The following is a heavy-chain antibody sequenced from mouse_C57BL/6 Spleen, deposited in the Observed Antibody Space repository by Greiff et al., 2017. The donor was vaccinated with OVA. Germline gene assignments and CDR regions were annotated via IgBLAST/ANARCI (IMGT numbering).Heavy chain of an antibody. CDR3: ARNYYGSPYYFDY. CDR2: IDPSDSYT. V-gene: IGHV1-69*01. Sequence: QVQLQQSGAELVMPGASVKLSCKASGYTFTSYWMHWVKQRPGQGLEWIGEIDPSDSYTNYNQKLKGKSTLTVDKSSSTAYMQLSSLTSEDSAVYYCARNYYGSPYYFDYWGQGTTLTVSS. J-gene: IGHJ2*01. CDR1: GYTFTSYW. D-gene: IGHD1-1*01.